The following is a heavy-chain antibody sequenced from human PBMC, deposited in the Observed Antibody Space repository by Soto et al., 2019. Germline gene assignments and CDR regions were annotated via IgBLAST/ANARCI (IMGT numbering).Heavy chain of an antibody. Sequence: SETLSLTCAVYGGSFSGYYWSWIRQPPGKGLEWIGEINHSGSTNYNPSLKSRVTISVDTSKNQFSLKLSSVTAADTAVYYCATQSITILYNWFDPWGQGTLVTVST. CDR2: INHSGST. V-gene: IGHV4-34*01. CDR1: GGSFSGYY. J-gene: IGHJ5*02. CDR3: ATQSITILYNWFDP. D-gene: IGHD3-3*01.